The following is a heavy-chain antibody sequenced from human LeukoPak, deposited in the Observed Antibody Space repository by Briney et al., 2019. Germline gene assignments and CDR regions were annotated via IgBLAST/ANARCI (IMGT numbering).Heavy chain of an antibody. Sequence: ASVKVSCKASGYTFTSYGISWVRQAPGQGLEWMGWISAYNGNTNYAQKLQGRVTMTTDTSTSTAYMELRSLRSDDTAVYYCATEKDITMVRGVFGYWGQGTLVTVSS. CDR3: ATEKDITMVRGVFGY. V-gene: IGHV1-18*01. CDR2: ISAYNGNT. D-gene: IGHD3-10*01. J-gene: IGHJ4*02. CDR1: GYTFTSYG.